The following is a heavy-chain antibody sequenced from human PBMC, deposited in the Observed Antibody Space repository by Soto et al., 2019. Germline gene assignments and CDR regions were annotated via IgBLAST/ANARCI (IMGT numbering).Heavy chain of an antibody. CDR2: IKGDGSEK. V-gene: IGHV3-7*03. CDR1: GFTFSRYW. CDR3: AKDRVPAADGMDV. J-gene: IGHJ6*02. Sequence: GSLRLSCAASGFTFSRYWMSWVRQAPGKGLEWVANIKGDGSEKYYVDSVKGRFTISRDNAKNSLYLQMNSLRAEDTAVYYCAKDRVPAADGMDVWGQGTTVTVSS. D-gene: IGHD2-2*01.